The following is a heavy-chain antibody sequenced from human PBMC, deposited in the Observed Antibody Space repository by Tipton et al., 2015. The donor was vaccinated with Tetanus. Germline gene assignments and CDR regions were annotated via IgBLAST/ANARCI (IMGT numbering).Heavy chain of an antibody. J-gene: IGHJ3*02. D-gene: IGHD6-13*01. V-gene: IGHV5-51*01. CDR2: IDPGDSDT. CDR1: GYSFPSYW. Sequence: QSGAEVKKPGESLKISCEGSGYSFPSYWIGWVRQKPGKGLEWMGFIDPGDSDTRYSPSFQGQVTMSAAQSIGTAYLQWRSLKASDSAIYYCARRRMAAAGGAFDIWGQGTLVTVSA. CDR3: ARRRMAAAGGAFDI.